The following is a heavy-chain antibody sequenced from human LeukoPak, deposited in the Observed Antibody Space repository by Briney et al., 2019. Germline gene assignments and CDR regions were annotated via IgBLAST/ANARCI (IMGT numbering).Heavy chain of an antibody. J-gene: IGHJ4*02. CDR1: GGPISSYY. CDR3: ARVGAGFYYYFDY. V-gene: IGHV4-4*07. D-gene: IGHD1-26*01. Sequence: SETLSLTCTVSGGPISSYYWSWLRQPAGKGLDWIGRIYTSGSTNYNPPLKSQVIMSVDTSKNQFSLKLSSVTAADTAVYYCARVGAGFYYYFDYWGQGTLVTVSS. CDR2: IYTSGST.